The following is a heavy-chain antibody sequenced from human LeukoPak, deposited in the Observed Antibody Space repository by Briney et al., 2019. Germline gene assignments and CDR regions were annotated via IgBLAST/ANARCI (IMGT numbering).Heavy chain of an antibody. J-gene: IGHJ6*02. Sequence: SETLSLTCTVSGGSISSYYWSWIRQPAGKGLEWIGRIYTSGSTNYNPSLKSRVTMSVDTSKNQFSLKLSSVTAADTAVYYCARDVVVVPGAPYYYGMDVWGQGTTVTVSS. CDR1: GGSISSYY. D-gene: IGHD2-2*01. CDR3: ARDVVVVPGAPYYYGMDV. CDR2: IYTSGST. V-gene: IGHV4-4*07.